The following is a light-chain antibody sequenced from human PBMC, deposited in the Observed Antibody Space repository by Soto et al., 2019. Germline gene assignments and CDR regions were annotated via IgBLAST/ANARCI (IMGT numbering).Light chain of an antibody. J-gene: IGLJ3*02. CDR2: TDY. CDR1: SSNIGTYT. V-gene: IGLV1-44*01. CDR3: ASWDDNLNGGV. Sequence: QAVVTQPPSASGTPGQRVTISCSGTSSNIGTYTVNWYQQLQGTAPKLLIYTDYQRPSGVPDRFSGSKSGTSASLAINGLHSEDEADYYCASWDDNLNGGVFGGGTKLTVL.